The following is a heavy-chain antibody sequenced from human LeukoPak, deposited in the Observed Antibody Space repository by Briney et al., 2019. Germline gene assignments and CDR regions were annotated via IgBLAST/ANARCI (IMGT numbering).Heavy chain of an antibody. CDR3: ARVSYYGSGSYYPYYYYGMDV. CDR1: GGSISSYY. Sequence: PSETLSLTCTVSGGSISSYYWSWIRQPAGKGLEWIGRIYTSGSTNYNPSLKSRLTMSVDTSKNQFSLKLSSVTAADTAVYYCARVSYYGSGSYYPYYYYGMDVWGQGTTVTVSS. CDR2: IYTSGST. J-gene: IGHJ6*02. D-gene: IGHD3-10*01. V-gene: IGHV4-4*07.